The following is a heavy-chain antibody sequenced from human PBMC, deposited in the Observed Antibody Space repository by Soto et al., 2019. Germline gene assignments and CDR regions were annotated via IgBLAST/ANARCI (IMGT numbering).Heavy chain of an antibody. V-gene: IGHV3-21*01. D-gene: IGHD6-25*01. J-gene: IGHJ5*02. CDR1: GFTFRSFT. CDR2: ISSNSAYI. Sequence: GGSLRLSCAASGFTFRSFTMNWVRQAPGKGLEWVSTISSNSAYIYYTDALRGRFTISRDNAKNSLHLQMNSLRAEDTAVYYCTRDASRDSGARGWVDPCGAGTLVTVSS. CDR3: TRDASRDSGARGWVDP.